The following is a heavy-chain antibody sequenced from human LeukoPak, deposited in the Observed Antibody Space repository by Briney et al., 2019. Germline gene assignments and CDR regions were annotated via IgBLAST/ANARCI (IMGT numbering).Heavy chain of an antibody. CDR1: GFSCSSYA. J-gene: IGHJ6*02. CDR3: ARETYCSSTSCYYGMDV. CDR2: ISYDGNNK. Sequence: PGGSLRLSCAASGFSCSSYAMHWVRQAPGKGLEWVAVISYDGNNKYYADSVKGRFTISRDNSKNTLYLQMNSLRAEDTAVYYCARETYCSSTSCYYGMDVWGQGTTVTVSS. V-gene: IGHV3-30-3*01. D-gene: IGHD2-2*01.